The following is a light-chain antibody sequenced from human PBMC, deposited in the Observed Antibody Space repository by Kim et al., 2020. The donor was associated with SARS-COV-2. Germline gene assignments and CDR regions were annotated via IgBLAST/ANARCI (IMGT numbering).Light chain of an antibody. CDR2: DVT. J-gene: IGLJ3*02. CDR1: SSDIGLYNY. V-gene: IGLV2-14*03. CDR3: ASYTSSNSLV. Sequence: QSALTQPASMSGSPGQSITISCTGTSSDIGLYNYVSWYQLHPGTAPKLLIYDVTKRPSGVSDRFAGSKSGNTASLSISGLQTEDESEYFCASYTSSNSLVFGGGTKLTVL.